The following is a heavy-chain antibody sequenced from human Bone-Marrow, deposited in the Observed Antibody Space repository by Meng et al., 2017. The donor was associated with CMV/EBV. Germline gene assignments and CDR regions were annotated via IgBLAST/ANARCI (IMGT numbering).Heavy chain of an antibody. D-gene: IGHD1-1*01. CDR3: ARGTRGGANWFVDY. Sequence: SETLSLTCAVYGGSFSGYYWSWIRQPPGKGLEWIGEINHSGSTNYNPSLKSRVTISVDTSKNQFSLKLSSVTAADTAVYYCARGTRGGANWFVDYWGQGTLVTVPS. V-gene: IGHV4-34*01. J-gene: IGHJ4*02. CDR1: GGSFSGYY. CDR2: INHSGST.